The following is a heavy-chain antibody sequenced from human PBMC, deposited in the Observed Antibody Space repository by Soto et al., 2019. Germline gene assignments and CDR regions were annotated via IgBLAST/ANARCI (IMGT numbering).Heavy chain of an antibody. D-gene: IGHD3-10*01. Sequence: QVQLQQWGAGLLKPSETLSLTCAVYGGSFSGYYWSWIRQPPRKGLEWIGEINHSGSTNYNPSLKSRVTISVDTSKNQFSLKLSSVTAADTAVYYWARVVGSSGDYFDYWGQGTLVTVSS. CDR3: ARVVGSSGDYFDY. CDR1: GGSFSGYY. J-gene: IGHJ4*02. V-gene: IGHV4-34*01. CDR2: INHSGST.